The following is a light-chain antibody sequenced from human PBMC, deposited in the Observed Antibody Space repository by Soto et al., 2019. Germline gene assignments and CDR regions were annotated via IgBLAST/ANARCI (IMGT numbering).Light chain of an antibody. V-gene: IGKV2-28*01. J-gene: IGKJ2*02. CDR2: LTS. CDR1: QSLLHXXXXXX. CDR3: MQALQTPRT. Sequence: DIVMTXSPLSLPVTPGDPXSISXXXXQSLLHXXXXXXLDWYLQKPGQSPQLLIYLTSNRSSGVPDRFSGSGSGTDFTLKISRVEAEDVGIFYCMQALQTPRTFGQGTKLEIK.